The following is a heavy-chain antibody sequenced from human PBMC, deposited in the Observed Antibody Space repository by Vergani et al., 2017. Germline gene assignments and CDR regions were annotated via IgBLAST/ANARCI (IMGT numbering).Heavy chain of an antibody. D-gene: IGHD3-10*01. CDR2: ISSGGGAI. CDR1: GFTFDTYT. CDR3: TTAWGLYYLHGEYFQY. Sequence: EVQLLESGGGLVQPGGSRRLSCAGAGFTFDTYTMAYVRQAPGKGLEWVATISSGGGAIFYADSVNGRFTISRDNSRNTLFLQMNSLKDEDTAVYYCTTAWGLYYLHGEYFQYWGRGTLVSVSS. J-gene: IGHJ1*01. V-gene: IGHV3-23*01.